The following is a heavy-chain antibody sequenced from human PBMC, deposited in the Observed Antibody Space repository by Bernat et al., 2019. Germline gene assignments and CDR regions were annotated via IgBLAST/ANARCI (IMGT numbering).Heavy chain of an antibody. CDR3: VRIGYSTSSLGIDY. Sequence: EVQLVESGGGLVQPGGSLRLSCAASGFTFSSYWMHWVRQAPGKGLVWVARINRDGSITTYADSVRGRFTISRDNAKNTLFLQMTSLRVEDTAVYYCVRIGYSTSSLGIDYWGQGTTVTVSS. J-gene: IGHJ4*03. CDR2: INRDGSIT. V-gene: IGHV3-74*01. D-gene: IGHD2-8*01. CDR1: GFTFSSYW.